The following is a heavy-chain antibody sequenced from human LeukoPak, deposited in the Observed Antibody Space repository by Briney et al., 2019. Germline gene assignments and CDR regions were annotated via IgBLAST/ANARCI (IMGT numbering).Heavy chain of an antibody. D-gene: IGHD1-26*01. CDR3: ARDGGSGNYYGLAYYYAMDV. V-gene: IGHV3-33*01. J-gene: IGHJ6*02. CDR2: IWYDGNNK. CDR1: GFTFSSNG. Sequence: PGRSLRLSCAASGFTFSSNGMHWVRQAPGKGLEWVAAIWYDGNNKYYTDSVKGRFTISRDDSKNTLHLQMNSLRAEDTAVYYCARDGGSGNYYGLAYYYAMDVWGQGTTVTVSS.